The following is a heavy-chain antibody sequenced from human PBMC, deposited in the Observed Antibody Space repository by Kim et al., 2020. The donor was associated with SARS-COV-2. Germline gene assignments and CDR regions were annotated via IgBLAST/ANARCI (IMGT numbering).Heavy chain of an antibody. CDR3: AREEVTGGGSYAY. J-gene: IGHJ4*02. V-gene: IGHV1-3*02. D-gene: IGHD1-26*01. Sequence: YSTGFQDRVTFTRDTPARTAYMDLSSLTSEDTAVYYCAREEVTGGGSYAYWGQGTQVTVSS.